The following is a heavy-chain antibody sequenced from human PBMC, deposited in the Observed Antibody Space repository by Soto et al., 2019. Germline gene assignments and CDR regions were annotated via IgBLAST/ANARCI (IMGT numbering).Heavy chain of an antibody. J-gene: IGHJ5*02. D-gene: IGHD2-15*01. V-gene: IGHV3-23*01. CDR1: GFTFSSYA. Sequence: EVQLLESGGGLVQPGGSLRLSCAASGFTFSSYAMSWVRQAPGKGLEWVSGISGSGGSTYYADSVKGRFTSSRDNSKKTVNLQMNSLRAGDTAVYYCAKVCSLISRHTWVQGTLFTVSS. CDR2: ISGSGGST. CDR3: AKVCSLISRHT.